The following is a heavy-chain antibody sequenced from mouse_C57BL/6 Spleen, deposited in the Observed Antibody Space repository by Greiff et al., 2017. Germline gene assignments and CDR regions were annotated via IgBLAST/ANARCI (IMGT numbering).Heavy chain of an antibody. D-gene: IGHD2-2*01. CDR1: GFNIKDDY. Sequence: EVQLQQSGAELVRPGASVKLSCTASGFNIKDDYMPWVKQRPEQGLEWIGWIDPENGDTEYASKFQGKATITADPSSNTAYLQLSSLTSEDTAVYYCATGDGYDRGYYFDYWGQGTTLTVSS. J-gene: IGHJ2*01. CDR2: IDPENGDT. CDR3: ATGDGYDRGYYFDY. V-gene: IGHV14-4*01.